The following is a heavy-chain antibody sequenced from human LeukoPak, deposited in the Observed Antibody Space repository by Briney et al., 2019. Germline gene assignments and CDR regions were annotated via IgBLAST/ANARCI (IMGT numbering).Heavy chain of an antibody. Sequence: SETLSLTCAVYGGSFSGYYWSWIRQPPGKGLEWIGEINHSGSTNSNPSLKSRVTISVDTSKNQFSLKLSSVTAADTAVYYCARGPLVGATRGGLYYFDYWGQGTLVTVSS. CDR1: GGSFSGYY. CDR2: INHSGST. J-gene: IGHJ4*02. D-gene: IGHD1-26*01. V-gene: IGHV4-34*01. CDR3: ARGPLVGATRGGLYYFDY.